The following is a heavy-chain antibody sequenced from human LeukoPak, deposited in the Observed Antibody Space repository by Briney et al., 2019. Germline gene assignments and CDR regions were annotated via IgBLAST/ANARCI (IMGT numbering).Heavy chain of an antibody. CDR2: IIPIRGIA. CDR1: GGTFSSYA. CDR3: ARDGYYYDSSGYEGYWFDP. Sequence: SVKVSCKASGGTFSSYAISWVRQAPGQGLEWMGRIIPIRGIANYAQKFHGRVTITADKSTSTAYMELSSLRSEDTAVYYCARDGYYYDSSGYEGYWFDPWGQGTLVTVSS. J-gene: IGHJ5*02. V-gene: IGHV1-69*04. D-gene: IGHD3-22*01.